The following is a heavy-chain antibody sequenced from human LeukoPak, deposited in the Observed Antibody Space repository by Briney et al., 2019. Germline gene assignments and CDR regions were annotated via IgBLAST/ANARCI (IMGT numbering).Heavy chain of an antibody. D-gene: IGHD2-2*01. CDR1: GYTFTGYY. J-gene: IGHJ5*02. V-gene: IGHV1-69*13. Sequence: SVKVSCKASGYTFTGYYIHWVRQAPGQGLEWRGGIIPIFGTANYAQKFQGRITITADESTSTAYMELSSLRSEDTAVYYCARGVTGRYCSSTSCHWRAWFDPWGQGTLVAVSS. CDR3: ARGVTGRYCSSTSCHWRAWFDP. CDR2: IIPIFGTA.